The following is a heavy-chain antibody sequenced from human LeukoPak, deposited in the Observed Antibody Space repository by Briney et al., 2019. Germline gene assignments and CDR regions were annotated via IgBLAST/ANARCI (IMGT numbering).Heavy chain of an antibody. CDR3: ARGSRGYTYG. J-gene: IGHJ4*02. D-gene: IGHD5-18*01. CDR1: GASVSSGSYY. V-gene: IGHV4-61*01. Sequence: PSETLSLTCTVSGASVSSGSYYWSWIRQPPGKGLEWIGYIYYSGSTNYNPSLKSRVTISVDTSKNQFSLKLSSVTAADTAVYYCARGSRGYTYGWGQGTLVTVSS. CDR2: IYYSGST.